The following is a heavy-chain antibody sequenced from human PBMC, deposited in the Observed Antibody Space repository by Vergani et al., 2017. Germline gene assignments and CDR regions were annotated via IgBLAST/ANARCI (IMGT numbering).Heavy chain of an antibody. CDR2: INTNNGDP. D-gene: IGHD2-21*01. CDR1: GYTFNTYA. Sequence: QVLVVQSGSEFKKPGASVKVSCKTSGYTFNTYAICWVRQAPGQGLEWMGWINTNNGDPTYDQDFTGRFIFSLDTYASTAYLEINNLKPEDTAFYYCAREGGPHSIWGQGTLVTVSS. CDR3: AREGGPHSI. V-gene: IGHV7-4-1*02. J-gene: IGHJ4*03.